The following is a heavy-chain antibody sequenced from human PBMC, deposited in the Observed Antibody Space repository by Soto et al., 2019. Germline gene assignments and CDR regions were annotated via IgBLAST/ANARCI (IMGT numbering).Heavy chain of an antibody. J-gene: IGHJ6*02. CDR3: ARVSGIVVVPAAAATSPSFGLDV. V-gene: IGHV4-4*07. CDR1: GDSVNNYF. Sequence: QVTLQESGPGLVKPSETLSLTCSVSGDSVNNYFWSWIRQSAGKGLEWIGRVYITGTADYNPSLKSRVSMLVDTAKTQVALRLKSVTAADTAVYYCARVSGIVVVPAAAATSPSFGLDVWGQGATVTVSS. D-gene: IGHD2-2*01. CDR2: VYITGTA.